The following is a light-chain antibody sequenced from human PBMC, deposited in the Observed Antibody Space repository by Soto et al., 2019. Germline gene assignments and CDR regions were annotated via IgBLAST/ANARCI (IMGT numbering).Light chain of an antibody. V-gene: IGKV1-33*01. CDR2: DAS. J-gene: IGKJ4*01. Sequence: DIQMTQSPSSLSASVGDRVTITCQASQDIKNYLNWYQQNPGKAPNLLIYDASNLKTGDPTRFSVSGPGTHFTVTISSPQPEDIATYYCQHYDHLPPLSFGGGTKVEIK. CDR3: QHYDHLPPLS. CDR1: QDIKNY.